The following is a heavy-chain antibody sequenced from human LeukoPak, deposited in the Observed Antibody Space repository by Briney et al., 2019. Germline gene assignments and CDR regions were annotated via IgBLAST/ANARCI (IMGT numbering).Heavy chain of an antibody. Sequence: SETLSLTCTVSGGSTNNNDYYWGWIRQPPGKGLECIGGIHYSGTTYYRPSLKSRVTISVDTSKNPISLKLNSVTAADTAVYYCARRKANLNGFDTWGRGTLVSVSS. CDR2: IHYSGTT. V-gene: IGHV4-39*01. J-gene: IGHJ5*02. CDR1: GGSTNNNDYY. CDR3: ARRKANLNGFDT.